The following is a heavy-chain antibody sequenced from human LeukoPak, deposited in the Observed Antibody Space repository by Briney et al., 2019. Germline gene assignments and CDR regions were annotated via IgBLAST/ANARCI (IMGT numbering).Heavy chain of an antibody. J-gene: IGHJ4*02. CDR2: INPDGTVG. CDR3: ARPQDY. Sequence: GGSLRLSCAASGFTFRDYWMSWVRQAPGKGLEWVANINPDGTVGYYVDSVKGRFTISRDNTKKSLSLQMNSLRAEDTAVYYCARPQDYWGQGTLVTVSS. V-gene: IGHV3-7*01. CDR1: GFTFRDYW.